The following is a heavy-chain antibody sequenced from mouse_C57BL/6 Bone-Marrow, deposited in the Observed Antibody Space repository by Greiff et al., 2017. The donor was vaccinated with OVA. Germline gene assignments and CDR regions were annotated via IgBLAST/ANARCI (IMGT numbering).Heavy chain of an antibody. V-gene: IGHV5-6*01. CDR1: GFTFSSYG. Sequence: EVQLVESGGDLVKPGGSLKLSCAASGFTFSSYGMSWVRQTPDKRLEWVATISSGGSYTYYPDSVKGRFTISRDNAKNTLYLQMSSLKSEDTAMYYCARGWECAYWGQGTLVTVSA. CDR3: ARGWECAY. J-gene: IGHJ3*01. CDR2: ISSGGSYT. D-gene: IGHD1-1*02.